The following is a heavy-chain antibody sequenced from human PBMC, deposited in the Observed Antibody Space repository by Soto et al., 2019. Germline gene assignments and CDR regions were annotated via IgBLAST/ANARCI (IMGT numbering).Heavy chain of an antibody. CDR3: AREEEYYYDSSGEGWFDP. J-gene: IGHJ5*02. Sequence: QVQLVQSGAEVKKPGSSVKVSCKASGGTFSSYAISWVRQAPGQGLEWMGGIIPIFGTANYAQKFQGRVTNTADESTSTAYMELSSLKSEDTAVYYCAREEEYYYDSSGEGWFDPWGQGTLVTVSS. V-gene: IGHV1-69*01. D-gene: IGHD3-22*01. CDR2: IIPIFGTA. CDR1: GGTFSSYA.